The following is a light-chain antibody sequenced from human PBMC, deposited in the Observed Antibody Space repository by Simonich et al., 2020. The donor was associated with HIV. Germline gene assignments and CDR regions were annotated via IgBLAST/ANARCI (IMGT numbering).Light chain of an antibody. Sequence: QPVLTQSSSASASLGSSVKLTCTLSSVHNNYIIAWHQQQPGKAPRYLMKLEGSGSYNKGSGVPDRFSGSSSGADRYLTIFNLQSEDEADYYCETWDRNTRVFGGGTKLTVL. CDR3: ETWDRNTRV. V-gene: IGLV4-60*03. J-gene: IGLJ3*02. CDR2: LEGSGSY. CDR1: SVHNNYI.